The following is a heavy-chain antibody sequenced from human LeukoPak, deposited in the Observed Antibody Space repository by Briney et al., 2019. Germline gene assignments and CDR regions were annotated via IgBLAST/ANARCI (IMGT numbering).Heavy chain of an antibody. CDR1: GYIFTNYY. Sequence: ASVKVSCKASGYIFTNYYLYWVRQAPGQGLEWMGVINPVGGVTTYAQRFQGRVTMTRDTSISTAYMELSSLRSEDTAVYYCVEGGIAPLNWFDPWGQGTLVTVSS. D-gene: IGHD6-13*01. V-gene: IGHV1-46*01. CDR3: VEGGIAPLNWFDP. J-gene: IGHJ5*02. CDR2: INPVGGVT.